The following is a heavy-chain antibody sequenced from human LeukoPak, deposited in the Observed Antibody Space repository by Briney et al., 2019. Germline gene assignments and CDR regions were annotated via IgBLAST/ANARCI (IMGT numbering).Heavy chain of an antibody. D-gene: IGHD1-26*01. V-gene: IGHV3-74*01. J-gene: IGHJ4*02. CDR1: GFTFRSYW. CDR3: ARGMGPTDGGDY. CDR2: INSDGSST. Sequence: GGSLRLSCAASGFTFRSYWMHWVRQAPGKGLVWVSRINSDGSSTSYADSVKGRFTISRDNAKNRLYLQMNSLRAEDSAVYYCARGMGPTDGGDYWGQGTLVTVSS.